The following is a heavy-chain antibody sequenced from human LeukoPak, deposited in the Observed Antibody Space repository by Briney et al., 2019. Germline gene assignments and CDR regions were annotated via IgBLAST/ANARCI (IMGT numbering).Heavy chain of an antibody. J-gene: IGHJ4*02. V-gene: IGHV3-66*02. Sequence: QPGGSLRLSCAASGFSVSSNYMNWVRQDPGKGLEWVSAIYTGGTTYYADSVKGRFTISRDNSKNTLYLQTNSLRAEDSAVYFCARDKLGSGYSSDFDYWGQGTLVTVSS. D-gene: IGHD6-19*01. CDR1: GFSVSSNY. CDR3: ARDKLGSGYSSDFDY. CDR2: IYTGGTT.